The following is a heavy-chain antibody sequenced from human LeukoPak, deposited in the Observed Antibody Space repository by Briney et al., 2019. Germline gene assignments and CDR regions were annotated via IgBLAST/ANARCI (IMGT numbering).Heavy chain of an antibody. Sequence: GGSLRLSCAASGFTFSSYWMTWVRQAPGKGLEWVGNITQDGSEKYYVDSVKGRCTISRDNAKNSLYLQMNSLRVEDTAVYYCARERASGSYEKAPPFDHWGQGTLVTVSS. D-gene: IGHD3-10*01. CDR3: ARERASGSYEKAPPFDH. V-gene: IGHV3-7*01. J-gene: IGHJ4*02. CDR1: GFTFSSYW. CDR2: ITQDGSEK.